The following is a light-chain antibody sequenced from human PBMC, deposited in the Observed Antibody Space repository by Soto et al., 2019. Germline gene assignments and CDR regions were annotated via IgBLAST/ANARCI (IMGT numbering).Light chain of an antibody. CDR3: ALYGVSPRT. Sequence: AIRMTQSPLSLSSPTSDRVTITCRVSQSIRSNLAGYQQQPGKAPKHLIYSASTLQSGVPSRFIGSGSGTNDSVIISRLEPEDYVVDYCALYGVSPRTFGQGTKVDIK. CDR1: QSIRSN. CDR2: SAS. V-gene: IGKV1-8*01. J-gene: IGKJ1*01.